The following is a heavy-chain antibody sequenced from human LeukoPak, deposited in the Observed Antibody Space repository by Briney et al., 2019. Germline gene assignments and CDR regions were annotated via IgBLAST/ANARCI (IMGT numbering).Heavy chain of an antibody. Sequence: AVKVSCRASGCAFSSYAISWVRHAPGQGLEWMGGIIPIFGTANYAQKFQGRVTITADESTSTAYMELSSLRSEDTAVYYCARSHIVVVTAILHYFYGMDVWGQGTTVTVSS. CDR3: ARSHIVVVTAILHYFYGMDV. CDR1: GCAFSSYA. CDR2: IIPIFGTA. D-gene: IGHD2-21*02. J-gene: IGHJ6*02. V-gene: IGHV1-69*01.